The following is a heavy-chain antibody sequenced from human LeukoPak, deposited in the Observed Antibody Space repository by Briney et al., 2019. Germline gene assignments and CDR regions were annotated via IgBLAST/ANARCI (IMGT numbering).Heavy chain of an antibody. CDR3: ARHGGSYFYY. D-gene: IGHD3-16*01. CDR2: IYYSGTT. V-gene: IGHV4-59*08. Sequence: PSETLSLTCTVSGGSISSYYWSWIRQAPGKGLEWIGYIYYSGTTKYNPSLMGRVSISVDTSKNQFSLRLSAVAAADTAVYCCARHGGSYFYYWGQGTLVTVSS. CDR1: GGSISSYY. J-gene: IGHJ4*02.